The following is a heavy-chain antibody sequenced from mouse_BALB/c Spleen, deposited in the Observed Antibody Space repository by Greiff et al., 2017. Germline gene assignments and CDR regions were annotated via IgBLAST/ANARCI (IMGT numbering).Heavy chain of an antibody. V-gene: IGHV3-6*02. CDR1: GYSITSGYY. J-gene: IGHJ4*01. CDR2: ISYDGSN. D-gene: IGHD2-1*01. CDR3: ARDRNYYAMDD. Sequence: EVKLQESGPGLVKPSQSLSLTCSVTGYSITSGYYWNWIRQFPGNKLEWMGYISYDGSNNYNPSLKNRISITRDTSKNQFFLKLNSVTTEDTATYYCARDRNYYAMDDWGQGTSVTVSS.